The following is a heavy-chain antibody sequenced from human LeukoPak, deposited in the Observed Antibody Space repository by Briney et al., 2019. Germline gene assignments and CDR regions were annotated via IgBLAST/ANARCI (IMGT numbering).Heavy chain of an antibody. V-gene: IGHV3-7*03. D-gene: IGHD2-15*01. CDR3: ARAPYCIGGSCRFDY. CDR2: IKQDGSEK. CDR1: GFTFSSYG. J-gene: IGHJ4*02. Sequence: PGGSLRLSCAASGFTFSSYGMSWVRQAPGKGREGGANIKQDGSEKYYVDSVKGRFTISRDNAKNSLYLQMNSLRAEDTAVYYCARAPYCIGGSCRFDYWGQGTLVTVSS.